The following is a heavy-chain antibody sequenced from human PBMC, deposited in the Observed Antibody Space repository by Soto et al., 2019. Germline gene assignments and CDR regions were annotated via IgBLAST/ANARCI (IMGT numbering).Heavy chain of an antibody. CDR1: GDSVSSNSAA. J-gene: IGHJ6*02. D-gene: IGHD3-10*01. CDR3: TGITWFRGMDV. V-gene: IGHV6-1*01. CDR2: TYYKSKWNN. Sequence: SQTLSLTCVISGDSVSSNSAAWNWIRHSPSRGLEWLGRTYYKSKWNNDYALSVKSRITINPDTSKNQFSLHLYSVTPEDTAVYYCTGITWFRGMDVWGQGTPVTVSS.